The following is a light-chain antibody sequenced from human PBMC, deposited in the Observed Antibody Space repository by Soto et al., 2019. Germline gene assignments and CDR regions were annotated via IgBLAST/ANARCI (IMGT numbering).Light chain of an antibody. CDR1: RSDVGSYNL. V-gene: IGLV2-23*01. J-gene: IGLJ1*01. CDR2: EDS. CDR3: CSYAGGSTYYYV. Sequence: QSVLTQPASVSGSPGQSITISCTGTRSDVGSYNLVSWYQQYPGKAPKVMIYEDSKRPSGVSNRFSGSKSGNTASLTISGLQAEDEADYYCCSYAGGSTYYYVFGTGTKVTVL.